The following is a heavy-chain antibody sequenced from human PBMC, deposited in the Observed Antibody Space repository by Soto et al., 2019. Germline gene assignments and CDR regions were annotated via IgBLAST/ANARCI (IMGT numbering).Heavy chain of an antibody. D-gene: IGHD2-15*01. CDR2: ISGSGGST. V-gene: IGHV3-23*01. CDR3: AREDCGGGSCYDY. Sequence: GGSLRLSCAASGFTFSSYAMSWVRQAPGKGLEWVSAISGSGGSTYYADSVKGRFTISRDNSKNTLYLQTNSPRAEDTAVYYCAREDCGGGSCYDYWGQGTLVTVSS. J-gene: IGHJ4*02. CDR1: GFTFSSYA.